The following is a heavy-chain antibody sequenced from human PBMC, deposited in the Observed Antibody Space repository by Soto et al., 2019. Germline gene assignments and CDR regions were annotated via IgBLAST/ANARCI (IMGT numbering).Heavy chain of an antibody. J-gene: IGHJ5*02. CDR1: GGSFSGYY. D-gene: IGHD6-6*01. Sequence: SETLSLTCAVYGGSFSGYYWTWIRQPPGKGLEWIGEIDHSGSTYYNPSLKSRVTMSADTSRNQFSLKVRSVAAADAAVYYCARGTYAARLSSWGQGSLVTVS. CDR2: IDHSGST. CDR3: ARGTYAARLSS. V-gene: IGHV4-34*01.